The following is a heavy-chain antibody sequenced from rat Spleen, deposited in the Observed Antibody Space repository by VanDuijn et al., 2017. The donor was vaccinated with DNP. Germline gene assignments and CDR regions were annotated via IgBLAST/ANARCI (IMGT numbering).Heavy chain of an antibody. CDR2: ITNGGGPT. J-gene: IGHJ4*01. Sequence: EVRLVESGGGLVQPGRSLKLSCAASGFNFNDYWMGWVRQAPGKGLEWIASITNGGGPTNYRDSVKGRFTVFRDDAKSTLYLQMNSLRSEDTATYYCARVGGTTLYYYAMDAWGQGTSVTVSS. CDR1: GFNFNDYW. V-gene: IGHV5-31*01. CDR3: ARVGGTTLYYYAMDA. D-gene: IGHD1-5*01.